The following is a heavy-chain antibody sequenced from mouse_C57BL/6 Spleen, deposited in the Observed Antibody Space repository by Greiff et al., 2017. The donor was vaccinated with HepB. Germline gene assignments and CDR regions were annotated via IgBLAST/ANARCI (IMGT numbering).Heavy chain of an antibody. CDR2: ISDGGSYT. CDR1: GFTFSSYA. V-gene: IGHV5-4*01. Sequence: EVKVVESGGGLVKPGGSLKLSCAASGFTFSSYAMSWVRQTPEKRLEWVATISDGGSYTYYPDNVKGRFTISRDNAKNNLYLQMSHLKSEDTAMYYCARDGYYYGSSYVEYAMDYWGQGTSVTVSS. D-gene: IGHD1-1*01. J-gene: IGHJ4*01. CDR3: ARDGYYYGSSYVEYAMDY.